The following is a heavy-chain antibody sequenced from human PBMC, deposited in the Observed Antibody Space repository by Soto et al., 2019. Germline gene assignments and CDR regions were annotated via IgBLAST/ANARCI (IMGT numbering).Heavy chain of an antibody. CDR1: GFTFSSYA. D-gene: IGHD2-2*01. CDR3: AREHTLGYCSSTSCSLYGMDV. J-gene: IGHJ6*02. CDR2: ISYDGSNK. Sequence: QPGGSRRLSCAASGFTFSSYALHWVRQAQGKGLEWVAVISYDGSNKYYADSVKGRFTSSRDHSKNTLHLQMNSLRAEDTAVYYCAREHTLGYCSSTSCSLYGMDVWGQGTTVTVSS. V-gene: IGHV3-30-3*01.